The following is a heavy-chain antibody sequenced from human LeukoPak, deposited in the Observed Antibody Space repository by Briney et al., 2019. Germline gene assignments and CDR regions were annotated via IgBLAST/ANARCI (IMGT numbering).Heavy chain of an antibody. V-gene: IGHV1-18*01. CDR2: ISAYNGNT. J-gene: IGHJ4*02. Sequence: ASVKVSCKASGYTFTSYGISWVRQAPGQGLEWMGWISAYNGNTNYAQKLQGRVTMTTDTSTSTAYMELRSLRSDDTAVYYCARVPLATVTTGYFDYWGQGTLVTVSS. CDR1: GYTFTSYG. CDR3: ARVPLATVTTGYFDY. D-gene: IGHD4-11*01.